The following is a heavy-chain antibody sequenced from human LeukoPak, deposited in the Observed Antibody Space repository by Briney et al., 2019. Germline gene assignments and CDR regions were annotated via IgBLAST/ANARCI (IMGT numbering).Heavy chain of an antibody. CDR2: IYPGDSDT. CDR3: ARPMVATAWGYFDY. CDR1: GYSFTSYW. J-gene: IGHJ4*02. V-gene: IGHV5-51*01. D-gene: IGHD5-12*01. Sequence: GESLKISCKGSGYSFTSYWIGWVRQMPGKGLEWMGIIYPGDSDTRYSPSFQGQVTISADKSISTAYLQWSSLKASDTAMYYCARPMVATAWGYFDYWGQGTLSPSPQ.